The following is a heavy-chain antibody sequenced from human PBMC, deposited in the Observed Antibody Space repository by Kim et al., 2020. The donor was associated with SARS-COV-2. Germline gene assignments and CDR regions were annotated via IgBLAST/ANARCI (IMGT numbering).Heavy chain of an antibody. Sequence: GGSLRLSCAASGFTFSSYGMHWVRQAPGKGLEWVAVIWYDRSNKYYADSVKGRFTISRDNSKNTLYLQMNSLRAEDTAVHYCARDLSQLVIIPYYYYGMDVWGQGTTVTVSS. CDR2: IWYDRSNK. D-gene: IGHD3-9*01. V-gene: IGHV3-33*01. J-gene: IGHJ6*02. CDR1: GFTFSSYG. CDR3: ARDLSQLVIIPYYYYGMDV.